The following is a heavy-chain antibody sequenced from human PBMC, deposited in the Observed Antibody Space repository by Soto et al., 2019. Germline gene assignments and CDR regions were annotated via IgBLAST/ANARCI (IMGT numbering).Heavy chain of an antibody. D-gene: IGHD3-22*01. CDR1: GGTFSSYA. J-gene: IGHJ4*02. CDR3: ASHYDSSGDYYRGLDY. V-gene: IGHV1-69*12. CDR2: IIPIFGTA. Sequence: QVQLVQSGAEVKKPGSSVKVSGKASGGTFSSYAISWVRQAPGQGLEWMGGIIPIFGTADYAQKFQGRVTITADESTSTAYMELSSLGSEDTGVYYCASHYDSSGDYYRGLDYWGQGTLVTVSS.